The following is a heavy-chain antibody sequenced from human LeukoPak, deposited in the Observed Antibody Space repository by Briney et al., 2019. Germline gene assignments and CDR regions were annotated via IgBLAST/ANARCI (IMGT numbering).Heavy chain of an antibody. J-gene: IGHJ4*02. V-gene: IGHV3-48*03. Sequence: GGSLRLSCAASGFSFSSYYMNWVRQAPGKGLEWISYMTISGDTIFYADSVKGRFTISRDNAKNSLYLQMNSLRAEDTALYYCAKDIQAAVTIYYFDYWGQGTLVTVSS. D-gene: IGHD4-17*01. CDR3: AKDIQAAVTIYYFDY. CDR2: MTISGDTI. CDR1: GFSFSSYY.